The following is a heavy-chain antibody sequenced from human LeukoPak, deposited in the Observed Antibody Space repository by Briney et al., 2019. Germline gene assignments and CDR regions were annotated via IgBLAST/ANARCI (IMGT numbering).Heavy chain of an antibody. J-gene: IGHJ4*02. D-gene: IGHD1-26*01. Sequence: ASVKVSCKASGYTFSSYDIIWVRQASGQGLEWMGWMNQNRSHTGYAQKFQGRVTMTRSTSISTAYMELTRLTSEDSAVYYCARSIVGVRKRNDYWGQGTLVTVSS. CDR2: MNQNRSHT. CDR3: ARSIVGVRKRNDY. CDR1: GYTFSSYD. V-gene: IGHV1-8*01.